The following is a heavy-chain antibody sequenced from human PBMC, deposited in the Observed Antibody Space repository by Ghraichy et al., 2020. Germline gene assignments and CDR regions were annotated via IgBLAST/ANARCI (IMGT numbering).Heavy chain of an antibody. D-gene: IGHD2/OR15-2a*01. CDR1: GFTFSTYS. Sequence: GGSLRLSCAASGFTFSTYSMNWVRQAPGKGLEWVSYISSSSSTIYYADSVKGRFTISRDNAKNSLYLQMNSLRAEDTAVYYCARASSMAEFDYWGQGTLVTVSS. CDR3: ARASSMAEFDY. V-gene: IGHV3-48*01. CDR2: ISSSSSTI. J-gene: IGHJ4*02.